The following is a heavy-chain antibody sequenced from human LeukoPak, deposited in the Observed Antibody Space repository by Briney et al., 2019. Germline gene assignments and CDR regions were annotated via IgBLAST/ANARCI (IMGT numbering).Heavy chain of an antibody. V-gene: IGHV3-23*01. CDR1: GFTFSSYA. CDR3: AREGIVVPAAKYFVY. Sequence: PGGSLRLSCAASGFTFSSYAMSWVRQAPGKGLEWVSAISGSGGSTYYADSVKGRFTISRDNSKNTLYLQMNSLRAEDTAVYYCAREGIVVPAAKYFVYWGQGTLVTVSS. CDR2: ISGSGGST. D-gene: IGHD2-2*01. J-gene: IGHJ4*02.